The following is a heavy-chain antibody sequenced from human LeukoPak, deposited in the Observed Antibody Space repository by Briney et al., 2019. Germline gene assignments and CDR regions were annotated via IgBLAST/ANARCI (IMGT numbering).Heavy chain of an antibody. Sequence: GGSLRLSCAASGFTFSSYDMHGVRQAAGKGVEGVSAIGTAGDTYYPGSGKGRFTISRDNAKNSLYLQMNSLRAEDTAVYYCARERRETYYDFWSGSSNWFDPWGQGTLVTVSS. CDR3: ARERRETYYDFWSGSSNWFDP. V-gene: IGHV3-13*01. D-gene: IGHD3-3*01. CDR1: GFTFSSYD. CDR2: IGTAGDT. J-gene: IGHJ5*02.